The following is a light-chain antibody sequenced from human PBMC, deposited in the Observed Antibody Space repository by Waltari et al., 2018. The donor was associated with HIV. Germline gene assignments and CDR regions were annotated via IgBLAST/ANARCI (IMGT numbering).Light chain of an antibody. J-gene: IGLJ1*01. Sequence: QSALTQQASVSGSLGQSITISCNGTSGNIGKYNLVSWYQQHPGKAPKLLIYEVTRRPSGISSRFSASRSDNTASLTISGLQAEDEAAYFCCSYAGTTDLFVFGGGT. CDR1: SGNIGKYNL. V-gene: IGLV2-23*02. CDR3: CSYAGTTDLFV. CDR2: EVT.